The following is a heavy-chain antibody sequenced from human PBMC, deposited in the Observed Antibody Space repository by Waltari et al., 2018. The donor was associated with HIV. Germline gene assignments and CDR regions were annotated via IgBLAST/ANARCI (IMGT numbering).Heavy chain of an antibody. CDR3: ARQAHPRGYCSGNECYWYLEV. CDR1: GFTVSSNY. J-gene: IGHJ4*02. CDR2: IRDRGEDS. D-gene: IGHD2-15*01. V-gene: IGHV3-66*04. Sequence: EVQLVESGGGLVQPGGSLRLSCAASGFTVSSNYMSWVRQAPGKGVEWVSSIRDRGEDSYYADTGRGRCTVSRDNAKNGVYLQMSSRRADDTAVYYCARQAHPRGYCSGNECYWYLEVWGRGTPVTVSS.